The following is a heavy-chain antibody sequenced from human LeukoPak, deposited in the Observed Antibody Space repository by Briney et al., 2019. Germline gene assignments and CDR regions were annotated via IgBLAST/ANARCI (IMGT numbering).Heavy chain of an antibody. D-gene: IGHD2-21*02. CDR1: GFSLSTRGMC. CDR3: ARMVTARTALDY. CDR2: IDWDGDE. J-gene: IGHJ4*02. Sequence: RESGPALVKPTQTLTLTCTFSGFSLSTRGMCVYWIRQPPGKALKWLARIDWDGDEYYSTCLRTRLTISKDTSKNQVVLTMTNMDPVDTATYYCARMVTARTALDYWGQGNLVTVSS. V-gene: IGHV2-70*11.